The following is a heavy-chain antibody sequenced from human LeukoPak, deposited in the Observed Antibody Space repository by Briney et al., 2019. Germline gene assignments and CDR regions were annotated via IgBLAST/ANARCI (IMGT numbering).Heavy chain of an antibody. D-gene: IGHD3-22*01. Sequence: SETLSLTCTVSGGSISSSSYYWSWIRQPAGKGLEWIGRIYTSGSTNYNPSLKSRVTMSVDTSKNQFSLKLSSVTAADTAVYYCARDKARYYYDSSGYYPTVMAFDIWGQGTMVTVSS. CDR3: ARDKARYYYDSSGYYPTVMAFDI. CDR1: GGSISSSSYY. V-gene: IGHV4-61*02. J-gene: IGHJ3*02. CDR2: IYTSGST.